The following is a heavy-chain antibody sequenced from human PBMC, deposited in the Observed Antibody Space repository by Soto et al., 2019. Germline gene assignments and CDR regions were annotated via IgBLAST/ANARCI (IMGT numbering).Heavy chain of an antibody. CDR1: GFTFSSYG. CDR2: IWYDGSNK. V-gene: IGHV3-33*01. CDR3: ARELSYGSGSYFYGMDV. D-gene: IGHD3-10*01. J-gene: IGHJ6*02. Sequence: GGSLRLSCAASGFTFSSYGMHWVRQAPGKGLEWVAVIWYDGSNKYYADSVKGRFTISRDNSKNTLYLQMNSLRAEDTAVYYCARELSYGSGSYFYGMDVWGQGTTVTVSS.